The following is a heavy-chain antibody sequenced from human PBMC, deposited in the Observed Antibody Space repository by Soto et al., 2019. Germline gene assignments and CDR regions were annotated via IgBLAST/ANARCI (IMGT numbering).Heavy chain of an antibody. CDR3: ARHSTSAPKDY. V-gene: IGHV5-51*01. CDR2: IYPGDSDT. CDR1: GYSFTTYW. Sequence: GESLKISCKGSGYSFTTYWIAWVRQMPGKGLEWVGIIYPGDSDTRYSPSFEGHVTISVDKSISTAFLQWNSLKASDNAIYYCARHSTSAPKDYWGQGALVTVSS. J-gene: IGHJ4*01. D-gene: IGHD3-10*01.